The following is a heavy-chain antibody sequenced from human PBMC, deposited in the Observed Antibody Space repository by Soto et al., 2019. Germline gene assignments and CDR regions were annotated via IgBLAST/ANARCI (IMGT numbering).Heavy chain of an antibody. J-gene: IGHJ4*02. D-gene: IGHD1-26*01. V-gene: IGHV3-23*01. Sequence: GGFLRLSCAASGFTFSSYAMSWVRQAPGKGLEWVSAISGSGGSTYYADSVKGRFTISRDNSKNTLYLQMNSLRAEDTAVYYCAKAVLGGSYSRLRTYYFDYWGQGTLVTVSS. CDR3: AKAVLGGSYSRLRTYYFDY. CDR1: GFTFSSYA. CDR2: ISGSGGST.